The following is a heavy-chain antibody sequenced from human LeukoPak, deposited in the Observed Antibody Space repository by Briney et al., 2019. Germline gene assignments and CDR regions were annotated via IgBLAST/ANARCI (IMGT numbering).Heavy chain of an antibody. J-gene: IGHJ4*02. CDR2: IYHSGST. V-gene: IGHV4-38-2*02. Sequence: SETLSLTCTVSGYSISSGYYWGRIRQPPGKGLEWIGSIYHSGSTYYNPSLKSRVTISVDTSKNQFSLKLSSVTAADTAVYYCARDREAVDFDYWGQGTLVTVSS. CDR3: ARDREAVDFDY. CDR1: GYSISSGYY.